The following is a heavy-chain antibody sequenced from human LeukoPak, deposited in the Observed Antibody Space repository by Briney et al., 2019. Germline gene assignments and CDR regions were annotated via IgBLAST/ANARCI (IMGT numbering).Heavy chain of an antibody. Sequence: PGGSLRLSCAASGFTFSSYAMHWVRQAPGKGLEWVAVISYDGSNKYYADSVKGRFTISRDNSKNTLYLQMNSLRAEDTAVYYCARSSGWYHWGPDYYYYYMDVWGKGTTVTVS. D-gene: IGHD6-19*01. J-gene: IGHJ6*03. CDR1: GFTFSSYA. CDR2: ISYDGSNK. V-gene: IGHV3-30*04. CDR3: ARSSGWYHWGPDYYYYYMDV.